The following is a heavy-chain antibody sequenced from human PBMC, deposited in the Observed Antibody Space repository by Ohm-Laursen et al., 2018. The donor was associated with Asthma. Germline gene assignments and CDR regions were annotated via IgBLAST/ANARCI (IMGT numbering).Heavy chain of an antibody. CDR1: GGSISSYY. CDR2: IYYSGST. Sequence: SDTLSLTCTVSGGSISSYYWSWIRQPPGKGLEWIGYIYYSGSTYYNPSLKSRVTISIDTSKNQFSLKLSSVTAADTAVYYCAREDFDWPPGYCDYWGQGTLVTVSS. J-gene: IGHJ4*02. V-gene: IGHV4-59*12. D-gene: IGHD3-9*01. CDR3: AREDFDWPPGYCDY.